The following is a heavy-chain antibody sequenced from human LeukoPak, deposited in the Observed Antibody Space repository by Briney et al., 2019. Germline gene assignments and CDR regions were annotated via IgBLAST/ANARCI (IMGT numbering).Heavy chain of an antibody. CDR2: IRSKANSYAP. J-gene: IGHJ6*02. D-gene: IGHD3-22*01. CDR3: SRPYYYDSSGYYPYGMDV. V-gene: IGHV3-73*01. CDR1: GLTFSGSA. Sequence: GGSLRLSCAASGLTFSGSAMHWVRHASGKGLEWVGRIRSKANSYAPTYAASVKGSLTISRDDSKNTAYLQMNSLKTEDTAVYYCSRPYYYDSSGYYPYGMDVWGHGTTVTVSS.